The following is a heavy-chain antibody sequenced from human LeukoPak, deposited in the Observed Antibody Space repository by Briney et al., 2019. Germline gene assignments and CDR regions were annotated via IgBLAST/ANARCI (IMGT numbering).Heavy chain of an antibody. J-gene: IGHJ4*02. CDR2: IYSGGST. CDR1: GFTVSSNY. D-gene: IGHD5-12*01. V-gene: IGHV3-53*01. CDR3: ARSGGGGGYDYRVYFDY. Sequence: TGGSLRLSCAASGFTVSSNYMSWVRQAPGKGLEWVSVIYSGGSTYYADSVKGRFTISRDNSKNTLYLQMNSLRAEDTAVYYCARSGGGGGYDYRVYFDYWGQGTLVTVSS.